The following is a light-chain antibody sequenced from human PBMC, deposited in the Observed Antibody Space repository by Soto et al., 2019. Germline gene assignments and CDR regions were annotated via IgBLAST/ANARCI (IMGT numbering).Light chain of an antibody. Sequence: DIPMTQSPSSLSASVGDRVTITCQASHDINNYLNWYQQKPGEAPKLLIYDASHLERGVPSRFSGSGYGTDFTLTISSLQPEDFATYFCQQSDNLPLTFGGGTKVDIK. V-gene: IGKV1-33*01. CDR3: QQSDNLPLT. CDR1: HDINNY. CDR2: DAS. J-gene: IGKJ4*01.